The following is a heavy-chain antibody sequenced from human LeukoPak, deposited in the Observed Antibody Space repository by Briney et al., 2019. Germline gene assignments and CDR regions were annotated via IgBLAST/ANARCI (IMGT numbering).Heavy chain of an antibody. CDR2: INPDGSVI. V-gene: IGHV3-74*01. J-gene: IGHJ4*02. D-gene: IGHD3-10*01. Sequence: PGGSLRLSCAASGFSIRDYWMHWVCQAPGKGLVWVSRINPDGSVIGYADSEKGRFTISRDNAMNALFLQMSSLRVEDTAIYYCSKDTFGREDYWGQGTLVTVSS. CDR3: SKDTFGREDY. CDR1: GFSIRDYW.